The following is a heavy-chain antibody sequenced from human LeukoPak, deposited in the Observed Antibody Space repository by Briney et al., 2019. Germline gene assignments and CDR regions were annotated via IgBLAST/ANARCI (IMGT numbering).Heavy chain of an antibody. CDR2: IYYSGPT. V-gene: IGHV4-31*03. CDR3: ARGSGTSTWNWFDP. CDR1: VGSISSGGYY. D-gene: IGHD3-10*01. Sequence: SETLSLTCTVSVGSISSGGYYWGWIRQHPGKGLEWIGYIYYSGPTYYNPSLKSRVTISVDTSKNQFSRKQSSVTAADTAVYYCARGSGTSTWNWFDPWGQGTLVTVSS. J-gene: IGHJ5*02.